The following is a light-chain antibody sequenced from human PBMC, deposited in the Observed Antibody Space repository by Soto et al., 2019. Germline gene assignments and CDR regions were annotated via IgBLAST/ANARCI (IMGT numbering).Light chain of an antibody. CDR1: QSVSTR. CDR2: DAS. J-gene: IGKJ1*01. CDR3: QQYSVYWT. Sequence: DIQMTQSPSSLSASVGDRVTIICRASQSVSTRLAWYQQKPGQAPKVLIYDASSWAGGVPSRFTGSGSGTEFTLTINSLQPDDFATYYFQQYSVYWTFGQGTKVEIK. V-gene: IGKV1-5*02.